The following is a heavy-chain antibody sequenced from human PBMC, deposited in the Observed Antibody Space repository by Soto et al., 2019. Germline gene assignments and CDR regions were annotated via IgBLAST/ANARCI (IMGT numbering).Heavy chain of an antibody. V-gene: IGHV4-4*02. Sequence: QVQLQESGPGLVKPSWTLSLTCAVSGGSISSSNWWSWVRQPPGKGLEWIGEIYHSGSTNYNPSLKSRVTISVDKSKNQFSLKRSSVTAADTAVYYCARDPSGDYDILTGYKTFDYWGQGTLVTVSS. CDR1: GGSISSSNW. CDR3: ARDPSGDYDILTGYKTFDY. J-gene: IGHJ4*02. CDR2: IYHSGST. D-gene: IGHD3-9*01.